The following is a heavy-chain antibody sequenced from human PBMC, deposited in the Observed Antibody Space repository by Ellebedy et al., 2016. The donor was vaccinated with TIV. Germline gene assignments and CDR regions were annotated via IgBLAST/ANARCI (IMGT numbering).Heavy chain of an antibody. CDR3: AKGRIVGATTADY. D-gene: IGHD1-26*01. Sequence: GGSLRLSCAASGFTFSSYGMHWVRQAPGKGLEWVAVISYDGSNKYYADSVKGRFTISRDNSKNTLYLQMNSLRAEDTAVYYCAKGRIVGATTADYWGQGTLVTVSS. CDR1: GFTFSSYG. V-gene: IGHV3-30*18. CDR2: ISYDGSNK. J-gene: IGHJ4*02.